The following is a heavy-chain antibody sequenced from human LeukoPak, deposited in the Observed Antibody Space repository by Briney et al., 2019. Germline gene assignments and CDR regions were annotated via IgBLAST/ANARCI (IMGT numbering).Heavy chain of an antibody. CDR1: GGSFSGYY. V-gene: IGHV4-34*01. CDR2: IHHSGST. CDR3: ARSRGWLQSHPLGY. D-gene: IGHD5-24*01. J-gene: IGHJ4*02. Sequence: SETLSLTCAVYGGSFSGYYWSWIRQPPGKGLEWIGEIHHSGSTNYNPSLKSRVTISVDTSKNQFSLKLSSVTAADTAVYYCARSRGWLQSHPLGYWGQGTLVTVSS.